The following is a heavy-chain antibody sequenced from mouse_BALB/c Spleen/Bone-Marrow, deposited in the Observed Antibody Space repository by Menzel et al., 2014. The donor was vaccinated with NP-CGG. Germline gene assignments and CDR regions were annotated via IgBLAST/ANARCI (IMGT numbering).Heavy chain of an antibody. CDR2: IDPANGNT. D-gene: IGHD1-2*01. J-gene: IGHJ4*01. V-gene: IGHV14-3*02. CDR3: ASATTATYYAMDY. CDR1: GFNIKDTY. Sequence: EVKLMESGAELVKPGASVKLSCTASGFNIKDTYMHWVKQRPEQGLEWIGRIDPANGNTKYDPKFQGKATITTDMSSNTAYLQVSSLTSEDTAVYYCASATTATYYAMDYWGQGTSVTVSS.